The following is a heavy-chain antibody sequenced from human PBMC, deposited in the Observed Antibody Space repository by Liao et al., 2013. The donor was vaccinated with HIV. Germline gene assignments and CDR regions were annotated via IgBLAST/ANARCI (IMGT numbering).Heavy chain of an antibody. CDR3: ARGSPTTYCGGDCYFDY. J-gene: IGHJ4*02. Sequence: QVQLQQWGAGLLKPSETLSLMCAVYGGSFSSYYWSWIRQPAGKGLEWIGRVYTSGSANYNPSLKSRVTMSVDTSKNQFSLKLSSVTAADTAVYYCARGSPTTYCGGDCYFDYWGQGTLVTVSS. V-gene: IGHV4-59*10. CDR1: GGSFSSYY. CDR2: VYTSGSA. D-gene: IGHD2-21*01.